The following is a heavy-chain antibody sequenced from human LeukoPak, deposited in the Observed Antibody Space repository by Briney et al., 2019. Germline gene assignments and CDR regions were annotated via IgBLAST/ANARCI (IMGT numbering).Heavy chain of an antibody. CDR2: VSSSGSTI. J-gene: IGHJ4*02. CDR1: GFSFSSYE. Sequence: PGGSLRLSCAASGFSFSSYEMNWVRQAPGKGLEWVSYVSSSGSTIYYADSVRGRFTISRDNAKNSLYLQMSSLRDEDTAVYYCARGDWGQARFDYWGQGTLVTVSS. CDR3: ARGDWGQARFDY. V-gene: IGHV3-48*03. D-gene: IGHD3/OR15-3a*01.